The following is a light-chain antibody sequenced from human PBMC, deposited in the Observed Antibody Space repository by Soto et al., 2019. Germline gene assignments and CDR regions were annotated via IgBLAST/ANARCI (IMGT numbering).Light chain of an antibody. CDR3: TTFAPGRIYV. J-gene: IGLJ1*01. V-gene: IGLV2-14*01. CDR1: SSDIGPYDY. Sequence: QSALTQPASVSGSPGQSITISCSGASSDIGPYDYVSWYQHHPGRAPKLLIYEVSNRPSGVSYRFSGSKSGNTASLTISGLQAEDEGDYYCTTFAPGRIYVCGSGTKVTVL. CDR2: EVS.